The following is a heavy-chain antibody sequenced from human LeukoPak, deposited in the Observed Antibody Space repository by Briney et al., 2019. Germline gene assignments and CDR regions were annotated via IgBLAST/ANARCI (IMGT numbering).Heavy chain of an antibody. J-gene: IGHJ4*02. CDR2: IYWNDDK. CDR1: GFSLSTSGVG. CDR3: AHTVTGVIQVAGAFDY. V-gene: IGHV2-5*01. Sequence: KESGPTLVKPTQTLTLTCTFSGFSLSTSGVGVGWIRQPPGKALEWLALIYWNDDKRYSPSLKSRLTITKDTSKNQVVLTMTNMDPVDTATYYRAHTVTGVIQVAGAFDYWGQGTLVTVSS. D-gene: IGHD3-16*02.